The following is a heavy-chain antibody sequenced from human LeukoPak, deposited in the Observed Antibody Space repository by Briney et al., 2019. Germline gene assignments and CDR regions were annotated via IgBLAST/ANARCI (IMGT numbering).Heavy chain of an antibody. J-gene: IGHJ4*02. Sequence: GGSLRLSCAAFSGFAMSWVRQAPGKRLEWVSATNGRGDDTYYPDSVKGRFTISRDNSNNTLYLQMNSLRADDTAVYYCTKGHRESSSFFDSWGQGIPVTVSS. CDR2: TNGRGDDT. CDR3: TKGHRESSSFFDS. V-gene: IGHV3-23*01. CDR1: SGFA.